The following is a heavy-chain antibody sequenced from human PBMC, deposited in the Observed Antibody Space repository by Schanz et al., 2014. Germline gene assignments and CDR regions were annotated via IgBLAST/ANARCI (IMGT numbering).Heavy chain of an antibody. V-gene: IGHV3-30*04. Sequence: QVQLVESGGGVVQPGRSLRLSCAASGFTFSSYAMHWVRQAPGKGLEWVAVVSFDGSNKYYADSVKGRFTISRDKSKNTLFVQMNSRRAKDTAVYYCARAPPPYSSSPYYWYYGLDVWGQGTTVTVSS. CDR3: ARAPPPYSSSPYYWYYGLDV. J-gene: IGHJ6*02. CDR1: GFTFSSYA. D-gene: IGHD6-6*01. CDR2: VSFDGSNK.